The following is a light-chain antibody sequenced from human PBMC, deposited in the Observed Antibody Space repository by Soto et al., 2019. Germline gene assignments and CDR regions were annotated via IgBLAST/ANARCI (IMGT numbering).Light chain of an antibody. Sequence: DIVMTQTPLSLSVTLGQPAAISCRSSESLVYSNGNTYLSWYHQRPVQPPRLLIHRVSNRFSGVPERFSGSGAGTDFTLEISRVEAEDVGIYYCMQGTLWWTFGQGTKVEI. CDR1: ESLVYSNGNTY. CDR3: MQGTLWWT. V-gene: IGKV2-24*01. J-gene: IGKJ1*01. CDR2: RVS.